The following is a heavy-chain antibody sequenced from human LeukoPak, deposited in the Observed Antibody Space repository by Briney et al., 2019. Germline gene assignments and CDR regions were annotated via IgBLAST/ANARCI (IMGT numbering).Heavy chain of an antibody. D-gene: IGHD2-15*01. CDR2: ISYSGSGT. J-gene: IGHJ4*02. CDR1: GFTFSSSA. CDR3: AKELSRSAVFDY. V-gene: IGHV3-23*01. Sequence: PGGSLRLSCAASGFTFSSSAMAWVRHAPGKGLEWVSTISYSGSGTYYADSVKGRFTISRDNSENTVYLQMTSLRVEDAAEYYCAKELSRSAVFDYWGQGTLLTVSS.